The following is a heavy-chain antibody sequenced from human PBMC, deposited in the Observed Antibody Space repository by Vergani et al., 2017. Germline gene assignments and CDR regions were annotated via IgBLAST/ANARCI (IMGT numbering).Heavy chain of an antibody. CDR3: ARGPSGSYSGDNWFDP. CDR2: IYYSGST. Sequence: QVQLQESGPGLVKPSETLSLTCTVSGGSISSYYWSWIRQPPGKGLEWIGYIYYSGSTNYNPSLKSRVTISVDTSKNQFSLKLSSVTAADTAVYYCARGPSGSYSGDNWFDPWGQGTLVTVSS. D-gene: IGHD1-26*01. V-gene: IGHV4-59*01. J-gene: IGHJ5*02. CDR1: GGSISSYY.